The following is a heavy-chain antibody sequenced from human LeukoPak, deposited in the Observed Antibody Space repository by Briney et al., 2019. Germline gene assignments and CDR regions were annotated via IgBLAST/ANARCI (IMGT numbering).Heavy chain of an antibody. CDR2: IYYSGST. D-gene: IGHD3-22*01. V-gene: IGHV4-39*01. CDR1: GDSISSSSYY. CDR3: ARGLRHYDSSGYYYY. Sequence: SETLSLTCTVSGDSISSSSYYWGWLRQPPGKGLEWIGSIYYSGSTYYNPSLKSRVTISIDTSKNQFSLKLSSVTAADTAVYYCARGLRHYDSSGYYYYWGQGTLVTVSS. J-gene: IGHJ4*02.